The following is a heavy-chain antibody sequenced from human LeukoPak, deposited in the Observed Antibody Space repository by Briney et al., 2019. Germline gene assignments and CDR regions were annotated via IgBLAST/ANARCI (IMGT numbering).Heavy chain of an antibody. V-gene: IGHV7-4-1*02. Sequence: ASVKVSCKASGYTFTSYAMNWVRQAPGQGLEWMGWINTNTGNPTYAQGFTGRFVFSLDTSVSTAYLQISSLKAEDTAVYYCARVPDPYYYDSSGYLVPRPEYFQHWGQGTLVTVSS. D-gene: IGHD3-22*01. J-gene: IGHJ1*01. CDR3: ARVPDPYYYDSSGYLVPRPEYFQH. CDR2: INTNTGNP. CDR1: GYTFTSYA.